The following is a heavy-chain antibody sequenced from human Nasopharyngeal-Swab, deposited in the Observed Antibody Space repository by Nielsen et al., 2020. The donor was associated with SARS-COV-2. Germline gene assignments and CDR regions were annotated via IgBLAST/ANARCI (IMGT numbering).Heavy chain of an antibody. Sequence: SETLSLTCTVSGGSISSGDYYWSWIRQHPGKGLEWIGYIFYTGSTYYNPSLKSRVTISMQTSKNQFSLELTSVTAADTAVYYCARSGSLDYWGQGALVTVSS. CDR1: GGSISSGDYY. CDR2: IFYTGST. V-gene: IGHV4-31*03. D-gene: IGHD1-26*01. CDR3: ARSGSLDY. J-gene: IGHJ4*02.